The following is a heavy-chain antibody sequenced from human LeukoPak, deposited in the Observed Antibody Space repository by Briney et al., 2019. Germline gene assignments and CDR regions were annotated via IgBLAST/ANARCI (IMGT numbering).Heavy chain of an antibody. J-gene: IGHJ4*02. Sequence: GGSLRLSCAASEFTVSSKYMSWVRQAPGKGLEWVSVIESGGSTYYADSVKDRFTISRDNSKSTLYLQMNSLRAEDTAVYYCARIDFGEDYWGQGTLVIVSS. CDR2: IESGGST. CDR3: ARIDFGEDY. CDR1: EFTVSSKY. D-gene: IGHD4-17*01. V-gene: IGHV3-66*01.